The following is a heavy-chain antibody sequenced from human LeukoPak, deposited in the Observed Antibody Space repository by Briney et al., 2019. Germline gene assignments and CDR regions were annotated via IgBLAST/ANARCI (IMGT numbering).Heavy chain of an antibody. D-gene: IGHD3-9*01. Sequence: SETLSLTCTVSGDSFSYFYWSWIRQPPGKGLEWIGYIYNSGSTNYNPSLKSRVTISLDTSKNQFSLKLSSVTAADTAVYYCARGFETGSIDYWGQGTLVTVSS. CDR3: ARGFETGSIDY. CDR2: IYNSGST. CDR1: GDSFSYFY. V-gene: IGHV4-59*01. J-gene: IGHJ4*02.